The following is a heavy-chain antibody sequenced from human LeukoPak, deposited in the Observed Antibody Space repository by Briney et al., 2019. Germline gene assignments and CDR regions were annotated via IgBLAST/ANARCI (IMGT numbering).Heavy chain of an antibody. CDR3: AKDFRPGRHSGFFSP. CDR1: GFTFSNYA. D-gene: IGHD3-10*01. CDR2: MSGSGGNT. J-gene: IGHJ4*02. Sequence: QSGGSLRLSCAASGFTFSNYAMSWVRQAPGKGLEWVSAMSGSGGNTYYADSVKGRFTISRDNSKNTLYLQMNSLRVEDTAVYYCAKDFRPGRHSGFFSPWGQGTLVTVSS. V-gene: IGHV3-23*01.